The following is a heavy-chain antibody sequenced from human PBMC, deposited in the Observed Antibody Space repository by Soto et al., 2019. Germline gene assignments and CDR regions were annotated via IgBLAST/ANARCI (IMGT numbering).Heavy chain of an antibody. CDR1: GGSMNSGAYY. CDR3: ARVSETGTRWFDP. Sequence: SETLSLTCTVSGGSMNSGAYYWSWVRQPPGKGLEWIGYIHHNENSYSNPSLKSRVTISLETSKNQFSLNLTSVTAADTAVYYCARVSETGTRWFDPWGQGTQVTVSS. J-gene: IGHJ5*02. D-gene: IGHD7-27*01. CDR2: IHHNENS. V-gene: IGHV4-31*03.